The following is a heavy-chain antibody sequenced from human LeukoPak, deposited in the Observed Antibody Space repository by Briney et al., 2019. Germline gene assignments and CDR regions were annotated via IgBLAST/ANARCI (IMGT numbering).Heavy chain of an antibody. J-gene: IGHJ4*02. V-gene: IGHV7-4-1*02. CDR2: INTNTGNP. CDR1: GYTFTSYA. Sequence: GASVKVSCKASGYTFTSYAMNWVRQAPGQGLEWMGWINTNTGNPTYARGFTGRFVFSLDTSVSTAYLQISSLKAEDTAVYYCARVTYDYVWGSYRYPHVKFDYWGQGTLVTVSS. CDR3: ARVTYDYVWGSYRYPHVKFDY. D-gene: IGHD3-16*02.